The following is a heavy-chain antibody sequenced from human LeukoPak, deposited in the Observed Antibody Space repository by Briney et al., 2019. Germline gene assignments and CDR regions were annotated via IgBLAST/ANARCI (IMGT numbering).Heavy chain of an antibody. CDR1: GYTFTSYY. J-gene: IGHJ6*02. V-gene: IGHV1-46*01. Sequence: ASVTVSYKASGYTFTSYYMHWVRQAPGQGLEWMGIINTSGGSTSYAQKFQGRVTMTRDTSTSTVYMELSSLRSEDTAVYYCASKMASDYYYGMDVWGQGTTVTVSS. D-gene: IGHD2-8*01. CDR2: INTSGGST. CDR3: ASKMASDYYYGMDV.